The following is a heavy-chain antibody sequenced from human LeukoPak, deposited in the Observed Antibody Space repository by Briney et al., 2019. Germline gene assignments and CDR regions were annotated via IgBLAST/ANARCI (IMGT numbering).Heavy chain of an antibody. J-gene: IGHJ4*02. CDR2: IQYDGGNE. V-gene: IGHV3-30*02. CDR3: APTGTTGFGYFDY. Sequence: PGGSLRLSCAASGFTFSTYCMHWVRQAPGKGLEWVAFIQYDGGNEYYADSVKGRFTISRDNSKNTLYLQMNSLRAEDTAVYYCAPTGTTGFGYFDYWGQGTLVTVSS. CDR1: GFTFSTYC. D-gene: IGHD1-1*01.